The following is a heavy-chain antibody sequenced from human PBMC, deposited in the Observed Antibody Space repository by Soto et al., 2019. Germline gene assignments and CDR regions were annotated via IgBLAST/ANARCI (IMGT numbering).Heavy chain of an antibody. D-gene: IGHD3-10*01. CDR1: GGTFSSYA. J-gene: IGHJ4*02. Sequence: VASVKVSCKASGGTFSSYAISWVRQAPGQGLEWMGGIIPIFGTANYAQKFQGRVTITADKSTSTAYMELSSLRSEDTAVYYCAAYGSGSYPCDYWGQGTRVTVSS. CDR3: AAYGSGSYPCDY. V-gene: IGHV1-69*06. CDR2: IIPIFGTA.